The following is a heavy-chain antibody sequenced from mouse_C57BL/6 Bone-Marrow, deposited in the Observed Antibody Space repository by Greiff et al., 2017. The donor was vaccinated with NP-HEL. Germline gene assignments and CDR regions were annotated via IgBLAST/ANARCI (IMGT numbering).Heavy chain of an antibody. Sequence: QVQLQQPGAELVKPGASVKLSCKASGYTFTSYWMHWVKQRPGQGLEWIGMIHPNSGSTNYNEKFKSKATLTVDKSSSTAYMKLSSLTSEDSAVYYCARRDYGSSYGYFDVWGTGTTVTVSS. CDR1: GYTFTSYW. V-gene: IGHV1-64*01. D-gene: IGHD1-1*01. CDR3: ARRDYGSSYGYFDV. J-gene: IGHJ1*03. CDR2: IHPNSGST.